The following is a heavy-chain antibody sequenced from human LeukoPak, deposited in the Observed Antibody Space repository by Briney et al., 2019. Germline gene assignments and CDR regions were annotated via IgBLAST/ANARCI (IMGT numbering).Heavy chain of an antibody. V-gene: IGHV3-64*05. J-gene: IGHJ4*02. CDR3: VYQVQGVVK. D-gene: IGHD3-3*01. CDR1: GFTFSSYV. Sequence: GGSLRLSCSASGFTFSSYVMHWVRQAPGKGLEFVSGISGDGASTYYADSVKGRFTISSDNSKKTLYVQMTSLRAEDTAVYYCVYQVQGVVKWGQGTLVTVSS. CDR2: ISGDGAST.